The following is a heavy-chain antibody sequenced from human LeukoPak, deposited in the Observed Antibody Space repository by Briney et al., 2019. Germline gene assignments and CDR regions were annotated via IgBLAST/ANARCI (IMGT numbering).Heavy chain of an antibody. CDR2: IYTSGST. D-gene: IGHD3-3*01. J-gene: IGHJ4*02. Sequence: PSQTLSLTCTVSGGSISSGSYHWRWIRQPAGKGLEWIVRIYTSGSTNYNPSLKSRVTISVDTSKNPFSLKLSSVTAADTAMYYCARDLYDFWSGYRSDYWGQGTLVTVSS. V-gene: IGHV4-61*02. CDR3: ARDLYDFWSGYRSDY. CDR1: GGSISSGSYH.